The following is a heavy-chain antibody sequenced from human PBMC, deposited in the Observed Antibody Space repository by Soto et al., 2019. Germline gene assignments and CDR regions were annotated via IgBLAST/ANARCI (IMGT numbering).Heavy chain of an antibody. D-gene: IGHD2-8*02. Sequence: QVQLVQSGAEVKKPGSSVKVSCKASGGTFSRYTFTWVRQAPGQGLEWMGRIIPILDIPNYAQNFQGRVTITADQSTSAAYMTLSSLTSDDTAVYYCASHFTGVLVLGTSPPGGDNYGWDVWGQGTTVTVSS. CDR2: IIPILDIP. V-gene: IGHV1-69*02. J-gene: IGHJ6*02. CDR1: GGTFSRYT. CDR3: ASHFTGVLVLGTSPPGGDNYGWDV.